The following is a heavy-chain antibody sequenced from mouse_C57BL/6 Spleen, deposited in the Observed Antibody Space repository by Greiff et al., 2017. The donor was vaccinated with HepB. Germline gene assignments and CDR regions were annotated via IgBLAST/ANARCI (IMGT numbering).Heavy chain of an antibody. V-gene: IGHV1-39*01. CDR1: GYSFTDYN. D-gene: IGHD1-1*01. Sequence: QLQESGPELVKPGASVKISCKASGYSFTDYNMNWVKQSNGKSLEWIGVINPNYGTTSYNQKFKGKATLTVDQSSSTAYMQLNSLTSEDSAVYYCARQGYYGSSPWFAYWGQGTLVTVSA. J-gene: IGHJ3*01. CDR2: INPNYGTT. CDR3: ARQGYYGSSPWFAY.